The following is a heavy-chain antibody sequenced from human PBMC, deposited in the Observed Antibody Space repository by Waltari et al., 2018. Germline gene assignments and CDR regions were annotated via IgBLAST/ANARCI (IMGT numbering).Heavy chain of an antibody. J-gene: IGHJ4*02. D-gene: IGHD3-10*01. Sequence: QVQLVESGGGVVQPGRSLRLSCAASGFTFSNSAMHWVRQAPGKGLEWVLIISYDGSDKYYADSVKGRFTISRDNSKNTLYLQMNSLRTEDTALYYCARDIYGSGSYQFDYWGQGTLVTVSS. CDR1: GFTFSNSA. CDR2: ISYDGSDK. CDR3: ARDIYGSGSYQFDY. V-gene: IGHV3-30*01.